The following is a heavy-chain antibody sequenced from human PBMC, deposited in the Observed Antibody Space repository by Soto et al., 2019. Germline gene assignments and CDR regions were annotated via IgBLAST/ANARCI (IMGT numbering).Heavy chain of an antibody. CDR1: GDTFRNYA. CDR3: ARDPGIAVVGRGTSFEH. J-gene: IGHJ4*02. D-gene: IGHD6-19*01. CDR2: IIPLFST. Sequence: QVQLVQSGAEVKKPGSSVKVSCKASGDTFRNYAFTWVRQAPGQGLEWMGTIIPLFSTRYAQKFQGRVTMTADESTSTVYMDRSRLKSGDTAVYYWARDPGIAVVGRGTSFEHWGQGTLVTVSS. V-gene: IGHV1-69*18.